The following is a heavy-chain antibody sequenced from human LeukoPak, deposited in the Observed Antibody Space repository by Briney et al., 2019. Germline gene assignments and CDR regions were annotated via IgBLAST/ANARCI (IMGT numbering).Heavy chain of an antibody. CDR3: TSDPLVRGGVDY. V-gene: IGHV3-15*01. CDR1: GFSFSLAW. J-gene: IGHJ4*02. Sequence: GGSLRLSCAASGFSFSLAWMSGGRQPPGKGLEWGGRIKSKTDGETADYGAPVEGRFTISRDDSTNTLYLQMSSLRTEDTAVYYCTSDPLVRGGVDYWGQGTLVTVSS. D-gene: IGHD3-10*01. CDR2: IKSKTDGETA.